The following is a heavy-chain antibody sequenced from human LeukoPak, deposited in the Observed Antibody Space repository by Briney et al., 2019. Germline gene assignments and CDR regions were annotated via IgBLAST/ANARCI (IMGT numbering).Heavy chain of an antibody. CDR1: GFTFSSYS. V-gene: IGHV3-21*01. D-gene: IGHD4-11*01. Sequence: PGGSLRLSCAASGFTFSSYSMNWVRQAPGKGLEWVSSISSSSSYIYYADSVKGRFTISIDNAKNSLYLQMNSLRAEDTAVYYCARVGPHYSNYAWFDPWGQGTLVTVSS. CDR2: ISSSSSYI. J-gene: IGHJ5*02. CDR3: ARVGPHYSNYAWFDP.